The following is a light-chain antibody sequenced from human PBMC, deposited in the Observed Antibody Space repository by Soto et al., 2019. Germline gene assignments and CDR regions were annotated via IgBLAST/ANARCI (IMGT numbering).Light chain of an antibody. CDR1: QGISNY. V-gene: IGKV1-9*01. Sequence: DIQLTQSPSFLSASVGDRVTITCRASQGISNYLAWYQQKPGKAPKLLIYVTSTLESGVPSRFSGSGSGTEFTLTISSLQPEDFATYYCQQRSNWLTFGGGTKVEIK. CDR2: VTS. J-gene: IGKJ4*01. CDR3: QQRSNWLT.